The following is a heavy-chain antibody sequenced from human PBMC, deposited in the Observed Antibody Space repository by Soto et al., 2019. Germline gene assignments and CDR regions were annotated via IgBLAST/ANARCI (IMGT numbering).Heavy chain of an antibody. CDR1: GGTFSSYG. D-gene: IGHD3-3*01. J-gene: IGHJ4*02. V-gene: IGHV1-18*01. CDR3: ARDLGTRYYDFWSGYTH. CDR2: ISAYNGNT. Sequence: ASVKVSCKASGGTFSSYGISWVRQAPGQGLEWMGWISAYNGNTNYAQKLQGRVTMTTDTSTSTAYMELRSLRSDDTAVYYCARDLGTRYYDFWSGYTHWGQGTLVTVSS.